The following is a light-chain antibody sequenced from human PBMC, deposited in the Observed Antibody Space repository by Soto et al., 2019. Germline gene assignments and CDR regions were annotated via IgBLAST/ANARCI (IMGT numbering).Light chain of an antibody. CDR3: QQSYSTPPT. Sequence: DIQMTQSPSTLSGSVGDRVTITCRASQTISSWLAWYQQKPGKAPKLLIYGASNLHSGVPSRFSGSGSGTNFTLTISSLQPEDFATYYCQQSYSTPPTFGQGTKVDIK. CDR2: GAS. V-gene: IGKV1-39*01. CDR1: QTISSW. J-gene: IGKJ1*01.